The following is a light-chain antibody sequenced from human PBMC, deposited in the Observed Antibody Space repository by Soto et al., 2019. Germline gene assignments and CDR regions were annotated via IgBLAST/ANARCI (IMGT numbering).Light chain of an antibody. CDR1: SSNIGRDY. CDR2: TTN. Sequence: QSVLTQPPSASGTPGQRVTISCSGASSNIGRDYVYWFQQLPGTAPKLLIYTTNQRPSGVPDHFSGSKSGTSASLAISGLRSEDEADYYCAVWDDSLSRWVFGGGTKVTVL. J-gene: IGLJ3*02. V-gene: IGLV1-47*02. CDR3: AVWDDSLSRWV.